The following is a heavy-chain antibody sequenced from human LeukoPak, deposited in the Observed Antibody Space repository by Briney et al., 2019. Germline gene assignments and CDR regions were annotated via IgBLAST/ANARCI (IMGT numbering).Heavy chain of an antibody. CDR3: AGGDYYDSSGYYFFDY. V-gene: IGHV3-53*01. CDR1: GFTVSSNY. D-gene: IGHD3-22*01. J-gene: IGHJ4*02. CDR2: IYSGGST. Sequence: GGSLRLSCAASGFTVSSNYMSWVRQAPGKGLEWVSVIYSGGSTYYADSVKGRFTISRDNAKNSLYLQMNSLRAEDTAVYYCAGGDYYDSSGYYFFDYWGQGTLVTVSS.